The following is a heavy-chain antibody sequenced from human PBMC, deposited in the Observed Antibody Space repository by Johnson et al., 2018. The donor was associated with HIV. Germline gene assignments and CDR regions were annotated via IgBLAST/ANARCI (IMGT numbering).Heavy chain of an antibody. J-gene: IGHJ3*01. CDR1: GFTFSSYG. CDR2: IWYDGSNK. CDR3: ARDFGLGDLSYETVDAFDF. Sequence: QVQLVESGGGVVQPGRSLRLSCVASGFTFSSYGMQWVRQAPGKGLEWVAVIWYDGSNKDYADSVKGRFTISSDNSKNTLYLQMNSLRAEDTAVYSCARDFGLGDLSYETVDAFDFWGPGTLVTVSS. V-gene: IGHV3-33*08. D-gene: IGHD3-16*02.